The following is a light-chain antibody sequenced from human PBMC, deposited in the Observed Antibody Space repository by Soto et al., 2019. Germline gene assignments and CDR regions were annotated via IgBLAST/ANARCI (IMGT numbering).Light chain of an antibody. V-gene: IGLV2-14*03. CDR1: SNF. Sequence: QSVLTQPASVSGSPGQSITISCTGTSNFVSWYQRRPGKAPKLIIYGVTDRPSGISDRFSASKSADTASLTISGLQTEDEADYYCSSYTTSNTLVVFGGGTKLTVL. CDR3: SSYTTSNTLVV. J-gene: IGLJ2*01. CDR2: GVT.